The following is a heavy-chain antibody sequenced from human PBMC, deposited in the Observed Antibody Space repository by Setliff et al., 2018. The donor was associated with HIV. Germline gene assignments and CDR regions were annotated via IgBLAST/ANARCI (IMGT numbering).Heavy chain of an antibody. CDR1: GGSISNYY. J-gene: IGHJ4*02. Sequence: SETLSLTCTVFGGSISNYYWSWIRQPPGKGLGRIGYIYYSGSTNYNPSLNSRVTMSVDMSKNQFSLKLSSVTAADTAVYYCARIWGDSSGQDYWGQGTLVTVSS. CDR2: IYYSGST. V-gene: IGHV4-59*01. D-gene: IGHD6-6*01. CDR3: ARIWGDSSGQDY.